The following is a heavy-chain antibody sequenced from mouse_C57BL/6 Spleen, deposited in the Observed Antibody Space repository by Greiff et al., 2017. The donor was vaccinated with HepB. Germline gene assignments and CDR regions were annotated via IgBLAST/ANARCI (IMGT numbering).Heavy chain of an antibody. CDR1: GYTFTSYT. Sequence: QVQVVESGAELARPGASVKMSCKASGYTFTSYTMHWVKQRPGQGLEWIGYINPSSGYTKYNQKFKDKATLTADKSSSTAYMQLSSLTSEDSAVYYCARWEVSPYFDYWGQGTTLTVSS. CDR3: ARWEVSPYFDY. V-gene: IGHV1-4*01. D-gene: IGHD4-1*01. J-gene: IGHJ2*01. CDR2: INPSSGYT.